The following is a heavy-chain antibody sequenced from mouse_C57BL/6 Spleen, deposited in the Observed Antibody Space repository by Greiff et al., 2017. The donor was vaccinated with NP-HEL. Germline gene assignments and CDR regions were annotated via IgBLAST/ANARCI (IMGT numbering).Heavy chain of an antibody. D-gene: IGHD2-4*01. V-gene: IGHV14-3*01. Sequence: VQLKQSVAELVRPGASVKLSCTASGFNIKNTYMHWVKQRPEQGLEWIGRIDPANGNTKYAPKFQGKATITADTSSNSAYLQRSSLTSDDTAIYYCARDLYDYSWFAYWGQGTLVTVSA. CDR2: IDPANGNT. J-gene: IGHJ3*01. CDR1: GFNIKNTY. CDR3: ARDLYDYSWFAY.